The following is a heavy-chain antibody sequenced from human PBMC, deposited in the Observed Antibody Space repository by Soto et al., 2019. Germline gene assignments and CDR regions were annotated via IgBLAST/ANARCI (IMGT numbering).Heavy chain of an antibody. CDR1: GYTFTSYG. V-gene: IGHV1-18*01. CDR3: ASDNLEVVAATGGDY. J-gene: IGHJ4*02. CDR2: ISAYNGNT. Sequence: QVQLVQSGAEVKKPGASVKVSCKASGYTFTSYGISWVRQAPGQGLEWMGWISAYNGNTNYAQKLQGRVTMTTDTCTSTAYMDLRSLRSVDTAVYYCASDNLEVVAATGGDYSGQGTLVTVSS. D-gene: IGHD2-15*01.